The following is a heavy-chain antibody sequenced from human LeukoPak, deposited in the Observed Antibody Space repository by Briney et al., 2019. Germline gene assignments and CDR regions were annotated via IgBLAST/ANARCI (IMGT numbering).Heavy chain of an antibody. D-gene: IGHD6-6*01. CDR3: ARDLYTEYSSSSVI. J-gene: IGHJ3*02. CDR2: ISAYNGNT. V-gene: IGHV1-18*01. Sequence: ASVKVSCKASGYTFTSYGISWVRQAPGQGLEWMGWISAYNGNTNYAQKLQGRVTMTTDTSTSTAYMELRSLRSDDTAVYYCARDLYTEYSSSSVIWGQGTMVIVSS. CDR1: GYTFTSYG.